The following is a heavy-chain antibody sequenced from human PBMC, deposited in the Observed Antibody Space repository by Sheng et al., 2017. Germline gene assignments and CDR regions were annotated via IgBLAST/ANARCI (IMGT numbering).Heavy chain of an antibody. CDR3: ARDLKFGGDYRNDY. J-gene: IGHJ4*02. CDR2: ISAYNGNT. CDR1: GYTFTNYG. D-gene: IGHD2-21*02. Sequence: QVQLVQSGAEVKKPGASVKVSCKDSGYTFTNYGISWVRQAPGQGLEWMGWISAYNGNTNYAQRLQGRVTMTTDTSTSTVYMELRSLRSDDTAVYYCARDLKFGGDYRNDYWGQGTLVTVSS. V-gene: IGHV1-18*01.